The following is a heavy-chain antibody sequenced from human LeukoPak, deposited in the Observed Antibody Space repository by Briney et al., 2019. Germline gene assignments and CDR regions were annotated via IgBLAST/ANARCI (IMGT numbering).Heavy chain of an antibody. CDR1: GFTFSSYG. CDR2: ISYDGSNK. Sequence: SGGSLGLSCAASGFTFSSYGMHWVRQAPGKGLEWVAVISYDGSNKYYADSVKGRFTISRDNSKNTLYLQMNSLRAEDTAVYYCAKERSEDIVVVVAQDYWGQGTLVTVSS. CDR3: AKERSEDIVVVVAQDY. J-gene: IGHJ4*02. V-gene: IGHV3-30*18. D-gene: IGHD2-15*01.